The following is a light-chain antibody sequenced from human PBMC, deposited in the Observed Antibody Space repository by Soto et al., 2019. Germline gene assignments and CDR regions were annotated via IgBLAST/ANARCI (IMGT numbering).Light chain of an antibody. Sequence: EIVLTQSPGTLSLSPGERATLSCRASQSVSSSYLAWYQQKPGQAPRLLIYAASSRATGLPDRFSGSGSGTDFTLTISRLEPEDFAVYSCQQYGTSPQGFGPGTKVDIK. CDR2: AAS. CDR1: QSVSSSY. V-gene: IGKV3-20*01. CDR3: QQYGTSPQG. J-gene: IGKJ3*01.